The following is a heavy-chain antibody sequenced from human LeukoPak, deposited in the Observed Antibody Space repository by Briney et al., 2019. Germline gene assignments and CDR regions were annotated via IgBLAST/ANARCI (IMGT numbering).Heavy chain of an antibody. CDR2: ISAYNGNT. V-gene: IGHV1-18*01. J-gene: IGHJ4*02. D-gene: IGHD3-22*01. Sequence: ASVKVSCKASGYTFTSYGISWVRQAPGQGLEWMGWISAYNGNTNYAQKLQGRVTMTTDTSTSTAYMELRSLRSDDTAVYYCARNIPHYYYDSSVYYPDYWGQGTLVTVSS. CDR1: GYTFTSYG. CDR3: ARNIPHYYYDSSVYYPDY.